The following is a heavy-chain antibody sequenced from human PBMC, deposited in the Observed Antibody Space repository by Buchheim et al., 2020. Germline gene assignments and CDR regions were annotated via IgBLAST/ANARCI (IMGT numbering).Heavy chain of an antibody. Sequence: QVQLQESGPGLVKPSQTLSLTCTVSGGSISSGGYYWSWIRQHPGKGLEWIGYIYYSGSTYYNPTLKSRVTISVDTSKNQFSLKLSSVTASDTAVYYCARDKRGWSSGYDVRFDYWGQGTL. CDR3: ARDKRGWSSGYDVRFDY. CDR1: GGSISSGGYY. V-gene: IGHV4-31*03. D-gene: IGHD5-12*01. CDR2: IYYSGST. J-gene: IGHJ4*02.